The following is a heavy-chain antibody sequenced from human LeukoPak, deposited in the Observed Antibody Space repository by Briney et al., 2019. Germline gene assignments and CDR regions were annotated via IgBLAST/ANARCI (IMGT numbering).Heavy chain of an antibody. CDR1: GFSLSTSGVG. CDR2: IYWDDDK. D-gene: IGHD6-19*01. CDR3: AHSWKLDGIAVARDWFDP. J-gene: IGHJ5*02. V-gene: IGHV2-5*02. Sequence: SGPTLVKPTQTLTLTCTFSGFSLSTSGVGVGWIRQPPGKALEWLALIYWDDDKRYSPSLKSRLTITKDTSKNQVVLTMTNMDPVDTATYYCAHSWKLDGIAVARDWFDPWGQGTLVTVSS.